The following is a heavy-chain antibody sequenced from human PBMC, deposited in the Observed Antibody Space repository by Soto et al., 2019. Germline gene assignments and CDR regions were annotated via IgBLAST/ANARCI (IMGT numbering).Heavy chain of an antibody. V-gene: IGHV3-7*03. CDR2: IPQDGVDG. D-gene: IGHD2-21*02. CDR1: GFTFSMYS. Sequence: GGSLRLSCEVSGFTFSMYSMSWVRQSPGKGLEWVAKIPQDGVDGHYADSVKGRFTISRDNGKNSLYLQLNNLRAEDTAVYYCARDHLILPTHDFFYGSDVWGRGATVTVSS. J-gene: IGHJ6*02. CDR3: ARDHLILPTHDFFYGSDV.